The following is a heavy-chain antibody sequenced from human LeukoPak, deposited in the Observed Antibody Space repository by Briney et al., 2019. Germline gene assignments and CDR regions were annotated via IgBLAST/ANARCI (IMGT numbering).Heavy chain of an antibody. J-gene: IGHJ3*02. Sequence: SETLSLTCAVYGGSFSGYYWSWIRQPPGKGLEWIGEINHSGSTNYNPSLKSRVTISVDTSKNQFSLKLSSVTAADTAVYYCARVAYYYVSSGYHDAFDIWGQGTMVTVSS. CDR1: GGSFSGYY. CDR3: ARVAYYYVSSGYHDAFDI. CDR2: INHSGST. D-gene: IGHD3-22*01. V-gene: IGHV4-34*01.